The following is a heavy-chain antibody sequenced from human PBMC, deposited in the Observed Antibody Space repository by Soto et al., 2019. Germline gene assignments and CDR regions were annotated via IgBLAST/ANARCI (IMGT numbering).Heavy chain of an antibody. CDR1: GFTFSSYA. V-gene: IGHV3-30-3*01. CDR2: ISYDGSNK. Sequence: GGSLRLSCAASGFTFSSYAMHWVRQAPGKGLEWVAVISYDGSNKYYADSVKGRFTISRDNSKNTLYLQMNSLRAEDTAVYYCARDLSRRYSYAESPSFDYWGQGTLVTVSS. CDR3: ARDLSRRYSYAESPSFDY. D-gene: IGHD5-18*01. J-gene: IGHJ4*02.